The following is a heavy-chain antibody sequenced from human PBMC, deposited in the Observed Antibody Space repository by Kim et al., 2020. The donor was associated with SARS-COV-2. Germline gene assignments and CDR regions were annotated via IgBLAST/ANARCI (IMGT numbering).Heavy chain of an antibody. V-gene: IGHV1-3*01. CDR2: INAGNGNT. CDR1: GYTFTSYA. Sequence: ASVKVSCKASGYTFTSYAMHWVRQAPGQRLEWMGWINAGNGNTKYSQKFQGRVTITRDTSASTAYMELSSLRSEDTAVYYCARAPRSIVGATGWFDPWGQGTLVTVSS. D-gene: IGHD1-26*01. CDR3: ARAPRSIVGATGWFDP. J-gene: IGHJ5*02.